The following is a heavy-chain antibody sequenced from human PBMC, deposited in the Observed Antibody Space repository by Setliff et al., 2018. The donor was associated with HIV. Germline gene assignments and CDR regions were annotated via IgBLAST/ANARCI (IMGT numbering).Heavy chain of an antibody. V-gene: IGHV3-23*01. J-gene: IGHJ4*02. CDR2: IGAAGYPT. Sequence: GGSLRLSCAASGFTFSNYAMGWVRQGPGKGLEWVSTIGAAGYPTHYAESVKGRFTISKDNSQNALYLQMNSLTDEDTAVYYCAKDRTVVVITIFDYWGQGTLVTVSS. CDR1: GFTFSNYA. CDR3: AKDRTVVVITIFDY. D-gene: IGHD3-22*01.